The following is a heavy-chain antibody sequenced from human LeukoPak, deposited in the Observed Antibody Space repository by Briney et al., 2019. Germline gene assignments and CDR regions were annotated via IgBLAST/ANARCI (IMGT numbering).Heavy chain of an antibody. D-gene: IGHD3-22*01. CDR3: AREYYYDSSGYPEDAFDI. Sequence: GGSLRLSCAASGFTFSSYSMNWVRQAPGKGLEWVSYISSSSSTIYYADSVKGRFIISRDNAKNSLYLQMNSLRAEETAVYYCAREYYYDSSGYPEDAFDIWGQGTMVTVSS. CDR1: GFTFSSYS. V-gene: IGHV3-48*01. CDR2: ISSSSSTI. J-gene: IGHJ3*02.